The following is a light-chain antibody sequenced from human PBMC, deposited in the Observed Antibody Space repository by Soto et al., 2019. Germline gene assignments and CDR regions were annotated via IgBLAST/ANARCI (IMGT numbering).Light chain of an antibody. CDR3: SSYTSVTTFVV. Sequence: QSALTQPASVSGSPGQSITISCTGTSSDIGRYNFVSWYQQHPGKAPKLLVYDVTNRPSGVSNRFSGSKSGNTASLTIFGLQTEDEADYYCSSYTSVTTFVVFGTGTKVTVL. CDR1: SSDIGRYNF. CDR2: DVT. V-gene: IGLV2-14*01. J-gene: IGLJ1*01.